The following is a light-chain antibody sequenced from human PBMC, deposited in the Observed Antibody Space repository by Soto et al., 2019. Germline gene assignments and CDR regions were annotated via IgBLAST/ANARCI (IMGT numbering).Light chain of an antibody. CDR3: QQYYSYPRT. V-gene: IGKV1-8*01. J-gene: IGKJ1*01. CDR1: QGISSY. Sequence: AILMTQSASSLSASTGDRVTITCGASQGISSYLAWYQQKPGKAPKLLIYAASTLQSGVPSRFSGSGYGTDFNLTISCLQSEDFATYYCQQYYSYPRTFGQGTKVDIK. CDR2: AAS.